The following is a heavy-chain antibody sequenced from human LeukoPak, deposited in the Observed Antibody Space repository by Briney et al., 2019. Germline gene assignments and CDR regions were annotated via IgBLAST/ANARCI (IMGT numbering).Heavy chain of an antibody. J-gene: IGHJ6*03. Sequence: PSETLSLTCTVSGDSMSSYYWSWIRQPPGKGLEWIGYIYYSGSTSYNPSLRSRVTISVDTSKNQFSLKVSSVTAADTAVYYCARETSQKGAHYMDVWGKGTTVTISS. CDR3: ARETSQKGAHYMDV. V-gene: IGHV4-59*01. CDR1: GDSMSSYY. D-gene: IGHD3-16*01. CDR2: IYYSGST.